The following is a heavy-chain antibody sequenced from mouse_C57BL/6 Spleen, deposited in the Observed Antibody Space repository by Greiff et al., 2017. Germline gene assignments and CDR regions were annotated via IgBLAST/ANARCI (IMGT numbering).Heavy chain of an antibody. Sequence: QVQLQQSGPGLVQPSQSLSITCTVSGFSLTSYGVHWVRQSPGKGLEWLGVIWSGGSTDYNAAFISRLSISKDNSKSQVFFKMNRLQADDTAIYYCAREGGGVYYYAMDYWGQGTSVTVSS. V-gene: IGHV2-2*01. CDR1: GFSLTSYG. CDR3: AREGGGVYYYAMDY. J-gene: IGHJ4*01. CDR2: IWSGGST.